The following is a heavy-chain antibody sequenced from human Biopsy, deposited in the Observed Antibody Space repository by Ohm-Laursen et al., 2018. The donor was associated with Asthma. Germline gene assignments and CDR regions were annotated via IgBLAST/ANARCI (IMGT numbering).Heavy chain of an antibody. Sequence: SLRLSCAASGFTFSSYAMHWVRQAPGKGLEWVAVIPYDGSNKYYADSVKGRFTISRDNSKNTLYLQMNSLRAEDTAVYYCARVDTIFGVVIPIYYYYGMDVWGQGTTVTVSS. CDR3: ARVDTIFGVVIPIYYYYGMDV. CDR1: GFTFSSYA. D-gene: IGHD3-3*01. V-gene: IGHV3-30-3*01. J-gene: IGHJ6*02. CDR2: IPYDGSNK.